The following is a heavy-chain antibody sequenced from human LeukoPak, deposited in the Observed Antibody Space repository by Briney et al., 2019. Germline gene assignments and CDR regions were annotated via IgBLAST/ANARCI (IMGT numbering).Heavy chain of an antibody. D-gene: IGHD3-9*01. J-gene: IGHJ4*02. V-gene: IGHV3-48*01. CDR3: ARRYYDILTGYPYYFDY. CDR2: ISSSSSTI. Sequence: PGGSLRLSCAASGFTFSSYSMNWVRQAPGKGLEWVSYISSSSSTIYYADSVKGRFTISRDNAKNSLYLQMNSLRAEDTAVYYCARRYYDILTGYPYYFDYWGQGTLVTVSS. CDR1: GFTFSSYS.